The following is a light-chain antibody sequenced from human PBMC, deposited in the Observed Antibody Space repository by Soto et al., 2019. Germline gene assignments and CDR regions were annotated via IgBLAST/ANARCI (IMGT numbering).Light chain of an antibody. CDR2: EVN. J-gene: IGLJ1*01. CDR1: SSDVGSYKS. CDR3: SSYISIITSHV. Sequence: QSALTQPPSVSGSPGQSVTISCSGSSSDVGSYKSVSWYKQAPGSSPKLIIFEVNNRPSGVPDRFSESKSGNTASLTISGLQPEDAADYYCSSYISIITSHVFGTGTKVTVL. V-gene: IGLV2-18*02.